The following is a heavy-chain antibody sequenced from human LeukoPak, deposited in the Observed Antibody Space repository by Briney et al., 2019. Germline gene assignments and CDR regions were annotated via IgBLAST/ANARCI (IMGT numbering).Heavy chain of an antibody. CDR2: ISAYNGNT. CDR1: GYTFTSYG. Sequence: ASVKVSCKASGYTFTSYGISWVRQAPGQGLEWMGWISAYNGNTNYAQKLQGRVTMTTDTSTSTAHMELRSLRSDDTAVYYCALSGSHAPIDYWGQGTLVTVSS. CDR3: ALSGSHAPIDY. J-gene: IGHJ4*02. D-gene: IGHD1-26*01. V-gene: IGHV1-18*01.